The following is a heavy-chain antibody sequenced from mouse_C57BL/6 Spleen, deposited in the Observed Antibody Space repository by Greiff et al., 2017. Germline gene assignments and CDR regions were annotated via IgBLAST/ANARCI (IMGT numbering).Heavy chain of an antibody. D-gene: IGHD2-3*01. J-gene: IGHJ3*01. CDR3: ASSYDAPFAY. CDR2: ISYDGSN. CDR1: GYSITSGYY. V-gene: IGHV3-6*01. Sequence: EVKLMESGPGLVKPSQSLSLTCSVTGYSITSGYYWNWIRQFPGNKLEWMGYISYDGSNNYNPSLKNRISITRDTSKNQFFLKLNSVTTEDTATYYCASSYDAPFAYWGQGTLVTVSA.